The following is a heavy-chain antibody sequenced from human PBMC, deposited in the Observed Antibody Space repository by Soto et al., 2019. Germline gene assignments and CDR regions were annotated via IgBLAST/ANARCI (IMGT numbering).Heavy chain of an antibody. J-gene: IGHJ3*02. CDR3: ARGKWESDAFDI. V-gene: IGHV1-8*01. CDR1: GYTFTSYD. D-gene: IGHD1-26*01. Sequence: QVQLVQSGAEVKKPGASVKVSCKASGYTFTSYDINWVRQATGQGLEWMGWMNPNSGNTGYAQKFQDRVTMTRNTSISTDEMELMRLRSEDTAVYYSARGKWESDAFDIWGQGTMVTVSS. CDR2: MNPNSGNT.